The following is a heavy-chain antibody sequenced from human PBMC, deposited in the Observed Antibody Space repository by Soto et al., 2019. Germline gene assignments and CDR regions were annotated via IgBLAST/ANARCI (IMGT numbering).Heavy chain of an antibody. D-gene: IGHD1-26*01. CDR3: AKALRLVYDYYYGLDV. CDR1: GFTFSSYG. Sequence: GGSLRLSCAASGFTFSSYGMHWVRQAPGKGLEWVAVISYDGSNKYYADSVKGRFTISRDNSKNTLYLQMNSLRAEDTAVDYCAKALRLVYDYYYGLDVWGQGTPVTVSS. J-gene: IGHJ6*02. V-gene: IGHV3-30*18. CDR2: ISYDGSNK.